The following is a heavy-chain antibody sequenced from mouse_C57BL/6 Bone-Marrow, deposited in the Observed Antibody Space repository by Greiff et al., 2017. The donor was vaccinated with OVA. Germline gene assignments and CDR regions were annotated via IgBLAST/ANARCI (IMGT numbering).Heavy chain of an antibody. D-gene: IGHD1-1*01. J-gene: IGHJ2*01. Sequence: VQLQQPGAELVKPGASVKVSCKASGYTFTSYWMHWVKQRPGQGLEWIGRIHPSDSDTNYNQKFKGKATLTVDKSSSTAYMQLSSLTSEDSAVYDCARTTVVAPNYCDYWGQGTTLTVSS. V-gene: IGHV1-74*01. CDR1: GYTFTSYW. CDR2: IHPSDSDT. CDR3: ARTTVVAPNYCDY.